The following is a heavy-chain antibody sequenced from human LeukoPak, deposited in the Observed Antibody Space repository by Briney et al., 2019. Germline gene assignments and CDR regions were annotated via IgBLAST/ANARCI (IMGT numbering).Heavy chain of an antibody. Sequence: GGSLRLSCAASGFTFSSYAMSWVRQAPGKGLEWVSAICGSGGSTYYADSVKGRFTISRDNSENTLYLQMNSLRAEDTAVYYCAKDEAYGSGSAPSGFDAFDIWGQGTMVTVSS. D-gene: IGHD3-10*01. J-gene: IGHJ3*02. CDR3: AKDEAYGSGSAPSGFDAFDI. CDR1: GFTFSSYA. V-gene: IGHV3-23*01. CDR2: ICGSGGST.